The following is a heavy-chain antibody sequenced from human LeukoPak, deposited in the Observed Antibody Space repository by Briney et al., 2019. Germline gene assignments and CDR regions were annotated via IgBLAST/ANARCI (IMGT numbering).Heavy chain of an antibody. D-gene: IGHD2-21*01. CDR2: ISGSGDNT. CDR3: AKDHVAAFDS. CDR1: GFTFSSYG. V-gene: IGHV3-23*01. J-gene: IGHJ4*02. Sequence: PGGSLRLSCAASGFTFSSYGMHWVRQAPGKGLEWVSGISGSGDNTYHADSVKGRITISRDNSKNTVYLQMHNLRAEDTAVYYCAKDHVAAFDSWGQGILVTVSS.